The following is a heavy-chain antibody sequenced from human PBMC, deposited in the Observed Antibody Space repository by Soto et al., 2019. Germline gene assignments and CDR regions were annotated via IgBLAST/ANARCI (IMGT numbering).Heavy chain of an antibody. J-gene: IGHJ6*02. CDR2: INNEGSNT. D-gene: IGHD1-7*01. Sequence: EVQLVESGGGLVQPGGSLRLSCAASGFTFSTYWMHWVRQPPGKGLVWVSRINNEGSNTAYAESVKGRFTISRDNAQSTLYLQMNSLRAEDTAVYYCARDPLIGTTDYGLDVWGQGTRVSVSS. CDR3: ARDPLIGTTDYGLDV. CDR1: GFTFSTYW. V-gene: IGHV3-74*01.